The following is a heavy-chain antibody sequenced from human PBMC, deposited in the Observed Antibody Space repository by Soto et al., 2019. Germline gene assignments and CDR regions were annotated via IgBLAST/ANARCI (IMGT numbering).Heavy chain of an antibody. J-gene: IGHJ2*01. CDR3: GRTSCGDRWRDWYLDL. Sequence: PSETLSLTCTVSGGSVTSSSYYWGWIRQPPGKGLEWIGSIYYSGSTSYNPSLKSRVTISVDTSKNQFSLKLNSVTAADTAVYYCGRTSCGDRWRDWYLDLWRRGPLVTVSS. V-gene: IGHV4-39*01. CDR2: IYYSGST. CDR1: GGSVTSSSYY. D-gene: IGHD4-17*01.